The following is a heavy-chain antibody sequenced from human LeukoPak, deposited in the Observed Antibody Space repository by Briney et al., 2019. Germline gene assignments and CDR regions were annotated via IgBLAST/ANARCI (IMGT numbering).Heavy chain of an antibody. Sequence: GGSLRLSCAASGFTFSSYWMHWVRRAPGKGLVWVSRINSDGSSIRYADSGKGRFTLPRDNAKNTLYLQMNSLRAEDTAVYYCARPDYGDHRFDSWGQGTLVTVSS. CDR1: GFTFSSYW. J-gene: IGHJ4*02. D-gene: IGHD4-17*01. CDR3: ARPDYGDHRFDS. CDR2: INSDGSSI. V-gene: IGHV3-74*01.